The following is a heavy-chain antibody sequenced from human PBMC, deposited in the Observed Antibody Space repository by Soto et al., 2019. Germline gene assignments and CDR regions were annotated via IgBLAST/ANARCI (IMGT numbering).Heavy chain of an antibody. CDR1: CGSVSSGSYY. J-gene: IGHJ5*02. CDR2: IYSSGST. Sequence: PSETLSLTCTVSCGSVSSGSYYSCWIRQPPGKGLEWIGYIYSSGSTSYNPSLKSRVTISVDTSKNQFSLNLSSVTAADTAVYYCARAGAATLSDPWGQGTLVTVSS. D-gene: IGHD2-15*01. CDR3: ARAGAATLSDP. V-gene: IGHV4-61*01.